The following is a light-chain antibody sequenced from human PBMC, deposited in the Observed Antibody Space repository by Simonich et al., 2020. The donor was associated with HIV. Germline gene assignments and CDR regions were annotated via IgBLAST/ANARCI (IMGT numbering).Light chain of an antibody. CDR2: DDS. V-gene: IGLV3-21*03. CDR3: QVWDTNTAHLV. CDR1: NIGSKS. Sequence: SYVLTQPPSVSVAPGKTARITCAGNNIGSKSVHWYQQKPGKAPGLVVYDDSDRPSGITERFSGSNSGNTATLTISRVATGDEADYYCQVWDTNTAHLVFGGGTKLTVL. J-gene: IGLJ2*01.